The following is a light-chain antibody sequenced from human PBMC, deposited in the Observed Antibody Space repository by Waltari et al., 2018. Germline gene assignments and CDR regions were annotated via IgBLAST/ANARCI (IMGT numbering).Light chain of an antibody. CDR3: QTWDTNTVV. CDR2: EDE. CDR1: ALGNKY. V-gene: IGLV3-1*01. J-gene: IGLJ2*01. Sequence: SFALTQAPSLSVSPGQTATIACSGDALGNKYVCWYQQKPGQSPVLVILEDEKRPSGIPERFSASNSGNTALLTITGVQALDEAAYYCQTWDTNTVVFGGGTKLTVL.